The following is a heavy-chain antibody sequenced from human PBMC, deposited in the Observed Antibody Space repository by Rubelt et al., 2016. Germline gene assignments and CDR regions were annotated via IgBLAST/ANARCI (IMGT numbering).Heavy chain of an antibody. CDR2: IYYSG. Sequence: QVQLQESGPGLVRPSGTLSLTCTVSGGSISSSSYYWGWIRQPPGKGLEWIGSIYYSGSTISVDTSKNQFSLKLSAVTAADTAVYYCARGSDRCKAGVDWGQGTLVTVSS. D-gene: IGHD3-22*01. CDR3: ARGSDRCKAGVD. CDR1: GGSISSSSYY. J-gene: IGHJ4*02. V-gene: IGHV4-39*07.